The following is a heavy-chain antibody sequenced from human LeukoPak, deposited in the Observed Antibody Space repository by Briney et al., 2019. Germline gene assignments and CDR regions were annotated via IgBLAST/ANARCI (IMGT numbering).Heavy chain of an antibody. CDR2: IIPILGIA. D-gene: IGHD6-13*01. CDR3: ARDSVDTIAAAGSDY. Sequence: GASVKVSCKASGGTFSSYAISWARQAPGQGLEWMGRIIPILGIANYAQKFQGRVTITADKSTSTAYMELSSLRSEDTAVYYCARDSVDTIAAAGSDYWGQGTLVTVSS. J-gene: IGHJ4*02. CDR1: GGTFSSYA. V-gene: IGHV1-69*04.